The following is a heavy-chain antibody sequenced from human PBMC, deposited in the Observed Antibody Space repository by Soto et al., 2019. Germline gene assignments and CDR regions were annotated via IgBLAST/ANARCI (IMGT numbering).Heavy chain of an antibody. D-gene: IGHD3-22*01. J-gene: IGHJ4*02. CDR1: GYTFTSYY. CDR3: ARVGYYDSSGYYIFDY. V-gene: IGHV1-46*01. Sequence: ASVKVSFKASGYTFTSYYMHWLRQAPGQGLEWMGIINPSGGSTSYAQKFQGRVTMTRDTSTSTVYMELSSLRSEDTAVYYCARVGYYDSSGYYIFDYWGQGTLVTVSS. CDR2: INPSGGST.